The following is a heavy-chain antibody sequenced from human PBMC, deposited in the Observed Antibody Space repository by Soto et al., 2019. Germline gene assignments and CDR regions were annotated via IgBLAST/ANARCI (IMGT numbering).Heavy chain of an antibody. Sequence: PSETLSLTCTVSGGSINSGDYYWSWIRQPPGKGLEWIGYIYYIGNTYYNPSLKSRITISVDTSKNQFSLNLISVTAADTAVYYCARGGGRNWFDPWGQGTLVTVSS. CDR2: IYYIGNT. CDR3: ARGGGRNWFDP. CDR1: GGSINSGDYY. D-gene: IGHD3-16*01. J-gene: IGHJ5*02. V-gene: IGHV4-30-4*01.